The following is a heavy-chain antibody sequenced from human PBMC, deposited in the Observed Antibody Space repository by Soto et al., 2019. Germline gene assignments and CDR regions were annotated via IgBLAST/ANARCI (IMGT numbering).Heavy chain of an antibody. Sequence: QVQLVQSGAEVKKPGASVKVSCKASGYTFTSYDINWVRQATGQGLEWMGWMNPNSGNTGYAQNFQGRVTMPRNTSMSTAYMELSSLRSEDTAVYYCARVKSYDILTGYSTWFDPWGQGTLVTVSS. CDR2: MNPNSGNT. CDR3: ARVKSYDILTGYSTWFDP. CDR1: GYTFTSYD. J-gene: IGHJ5*02. D-gene: IGHD3-9*01. V-gene: IGHV1-8*01.